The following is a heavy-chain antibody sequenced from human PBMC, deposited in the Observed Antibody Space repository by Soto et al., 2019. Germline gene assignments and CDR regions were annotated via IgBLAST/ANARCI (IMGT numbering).Heavy chain of an antibody. CDR1: GFTFDDYA. V-gene: IGHV3-9*01. J-gene: IGHJ4*02. D-gene: IGHD1-1*01. CDR2: ISWNSGRI. Sequence: DVQPVESGGGLVQPGRSLRLSCVASGFTFDDYAMHWVRQAPGKGLEWVSGISWNSGRIGYADSVKVRFTISTDNAKNSLYLQMNSLRAEDTALYYCAKGWSEGYNPYFDYWGQGTLVTVAS. CDR3: AKGWSEGYNPYFDY.